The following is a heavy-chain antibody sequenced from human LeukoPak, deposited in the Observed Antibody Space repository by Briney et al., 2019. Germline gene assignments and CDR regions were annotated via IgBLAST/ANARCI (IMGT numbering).Heavy chain of an antibody. J-gene: IGHJ1*01. V-gene: IGHV3-48*04. CDR3: ARDLSYYDSSGYQRSAEYFQH. D-gene: IGHD3-22*01. CDR2: ISSSSSTI. Sequence: GGSLRLSCAASGFTFSSYSMNWVRQAPGKGLEWVSYISSSSSTIYYSDSVKGRFTISRDNAKNSLYLQMNSLRAEDTAVYYCARDLSYYDSSGYQRSAEYFQHWGQGTLVTVSS. CDR1: GFTFSSYS.